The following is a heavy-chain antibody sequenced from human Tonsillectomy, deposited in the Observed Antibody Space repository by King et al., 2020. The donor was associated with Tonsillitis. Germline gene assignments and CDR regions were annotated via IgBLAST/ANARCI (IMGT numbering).Heavy chain of an antibody. V-gene: IGHV4-4*02. D-gene: IGHD1-14*01. CDR2: IYHSGST. CDR1: GGSISSNNW. CDR3: ARVRGITGTKFDY. J-gene: IGHJ4*02. Sequence: VQLQESGPGLVKPSGTLSLSCAVSGGSISSNNWWSWVRQPPGKGLEWIGDIYHSGSTNYNPSLKSRVTISVDKSNNQFSLKLSSVTAADTAVYYCARVRGITGTKFDYWGQGTLAT.